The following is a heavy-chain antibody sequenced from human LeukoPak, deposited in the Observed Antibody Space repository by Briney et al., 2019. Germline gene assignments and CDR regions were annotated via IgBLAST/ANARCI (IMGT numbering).Heavy chain of an antibody. J-gene: IGHJ4*02. D-gene: IGHD3-10*01. CDR1: GFTFSDYY. Sequence: GGSLRLSCAASGFTFSDYYMSWIRQAPGKGLEWVSYISSSGSTIYYADSVKGRFTISRDNAKNSLYLQMNSLKTEDTAVYYCTRSFRDLIDYWGQGTLVTVSS. CDR3: TRSFRDLIDY. CDR2: ISSSGSTI. V-gene: IGHV3-11*01.